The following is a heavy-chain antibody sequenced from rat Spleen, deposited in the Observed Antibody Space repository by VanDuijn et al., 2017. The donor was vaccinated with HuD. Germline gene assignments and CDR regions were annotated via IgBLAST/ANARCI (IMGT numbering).Heavy chain of an antibody. Sequence: EVQLVESGGGLVQPGRSLKLSCAASGFTFSNYGMAWVRQAPTKGLEWVATISYDGSSTYYRDSVKGRFTISRDNAKSILYVQMDSLRPEDTATYYCATSGSYFDYWGQGVMVTVSS. CDR3: ATSGSYFDY. CDR2: ISYDGSST. V-gene: IGHV5-29*01. D-gene: IGHD5-1*01. CDR1: GFTFSNYG. J-gene: IGHJ2*01.